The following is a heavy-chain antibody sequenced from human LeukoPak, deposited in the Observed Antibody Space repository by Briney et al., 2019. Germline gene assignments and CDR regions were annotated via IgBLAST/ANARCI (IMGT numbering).Heavy chain of an antibody. V-gene: IGHV1-69*05. CDR3: ARTDIVATITRDFDY. CDR2: IIPIFGTA. J-gene: IGHJ4*02. Sequence: SVKVSCKASGDTFSSYAISLVRQAPGQGLEWMGRIIPIFGTANYAQKFQGRVTITTDESTSTAYMELSSLRSEDTAVYYCARTDIVATITRDFDYWGQGTLVTVSS. CDR1: GDTFSSYA. D-gene: IGHD5-12*01.